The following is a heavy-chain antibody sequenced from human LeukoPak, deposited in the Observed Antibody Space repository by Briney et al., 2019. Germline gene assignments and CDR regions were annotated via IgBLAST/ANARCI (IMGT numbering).Heavy chain of an antibody. CDR3: ARDLAAIDY. D-gene: IGHD6-19*01. V-gene: IGHV3-21*01. Sequence: PGGSLRLSCAASGFTFSSYWMSWVRQAPGKGLEWVSSISSSSSYIYYADSVKGRFTISRDNAKNSLYLQMNSLRAEDTAVYYCARDLAAIDYWGQGTLVTVSS. CDR1: GFTFSSYW. CDR2: ISSSSSYI. J-gene: IGHJ4*02.